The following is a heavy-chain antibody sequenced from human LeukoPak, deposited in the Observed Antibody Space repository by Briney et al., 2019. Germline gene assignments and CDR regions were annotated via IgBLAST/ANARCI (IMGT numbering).Heavy chain of an antibody. J-gene: IGHJ5*02. V-gene: IGHV1-2*02. CDR3: ARGGSGSYFSWLDR. Sequence: ASVKVSCKSSGYTFTCYYIHWVRQAPGQGLECMGWINPNSGGTNYAQKFQGRVTMTRDTSISTAYMELSRLRSDDTAVYYCARGGSGSYFSWLDRWGQGTLVTVSS. CDR1: GYTFTCYY. CDR2: INPNSGGT. D-gene: IGHD3-10*01.